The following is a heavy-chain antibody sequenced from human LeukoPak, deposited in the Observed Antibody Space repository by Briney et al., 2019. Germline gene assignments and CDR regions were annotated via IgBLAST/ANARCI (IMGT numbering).Heavy chain of an antibody. J-gene: IGHJ4*02. D-gene: IGHD7-27*01. CDR1: GFAFSDYS. V-gene: IGHV3-21*05. CDR2: TRGSGSGMGSGS. Sequence: PGGSLRLSCAASGFAFSDYSMKWVRQAPGKGLEWIANTRGSGSGMGSGSYYAGAVQGRFAISRDNAKNSLYLQMNSLRAEDTAFYYCARDDNWGFDYWGQGTLVTVSS. CDR3: ARDDNWGFDY.